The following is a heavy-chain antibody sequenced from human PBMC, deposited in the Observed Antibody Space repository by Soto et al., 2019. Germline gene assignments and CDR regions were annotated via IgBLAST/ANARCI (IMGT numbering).Heavy chain of an antibody. Sequence: EVQLVESGGGLVQPGRSLRLSCAASGFTFDDYAMHWVRQAPGKGLEWVSGISWNSGRIGYADSVKGRFTISRDNAKNSLYPQMNSLRAEDTALYYCGKSPSCYGDFDYWGQGTLVTVSS. V-gene: IGHV3-9*01. CDR2: ISWNSGRI. CDR1: GFTFDDYA. D-gene: IGHD4-17*01. CDR3: GKSPSCYGDFDY. J-gene: IGHJ4*02.